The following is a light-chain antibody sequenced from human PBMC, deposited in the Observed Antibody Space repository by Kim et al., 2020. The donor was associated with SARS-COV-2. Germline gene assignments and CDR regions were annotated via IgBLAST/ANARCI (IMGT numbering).Light chain of an antibody. J-gene: IGLJ3*02. CDR3: SAWDRSLSAWV. V-gene: IGLV10-54*01. CDR2: RNN. CDR1: SNNVGNQG. Sequence: HTATLTCTGNSNNVGNQGAAWLQQHQGHPPKLLSYRNNNRPSGISERLSASRSGSTASLTITGLQPEDEADYYCSAWDRSLSAWVFGGGTQLTVL.